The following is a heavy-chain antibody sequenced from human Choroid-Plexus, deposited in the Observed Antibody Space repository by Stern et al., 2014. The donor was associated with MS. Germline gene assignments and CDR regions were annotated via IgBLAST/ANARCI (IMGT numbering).Heavy chain of an antibody. D-gene: IGHD2/OR15-2a*01. CDR3: AKDRQYLTYFFDH. J-gene: IGHJ5*02. CDR2: VSHDGSYK. V-gene: IGHV3-30*18. Sequence: VQLLESGGGVVQPGRPLRLSCVASGFTFGSCAMHWVRQATGKGLEWVGGVSHDGSYKYYADSVKGRFTISRDNSQNTLYMQMSSLRPEDTAVYYCAKDRQYLTYFFDHWGQGSLVTVSS. CDR1: GFTFGSCA.